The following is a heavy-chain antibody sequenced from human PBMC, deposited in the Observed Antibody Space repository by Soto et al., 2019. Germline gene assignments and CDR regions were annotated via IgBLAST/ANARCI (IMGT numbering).Heavy chain of an antibody. Sequence: EVQLVESGGGLVQPGGSLRLSCTASGLTFSNYWMHWVRQAPGKGLVWVSRINGDGRTTTYADSVKGRFTISRDNAKNTAYLQMDRVRAEYTAVYYWAGGGYSGAGRYYLTDQWGQGTLVTVSS. V-gene: IGHV3-74*01. J-gene: IGHJ4*02. CDR2: INGDGRTT. CDR1: GLTFSNYW. D-gene: IGHD3-10*01. CDR3: AGGGYSGAGRYYLTDQ.